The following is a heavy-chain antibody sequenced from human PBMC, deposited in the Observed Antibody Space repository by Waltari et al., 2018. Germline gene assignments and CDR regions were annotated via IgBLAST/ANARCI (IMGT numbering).Heavy chain of an antibody. CDR1: GFTLSSCW. J-gene: IGHJ4*02. CDR3: ARDSVNSSGWYDY. D-gene: IGHD6-19*01. V-gene: IGHV3-7*03. Sequence: EVQLVESGGGLVQPGGSLRLSCAGSGFTLSSCWMNWVRKTPGKGLEWVAGIKQDGSETYYADSVKGRFTISSDNAKNLLYLQMNSLRAEDTAVYYCARDSVNSSGWYDYWGQGTLVTVSS. CDR2: IKQDGSET.